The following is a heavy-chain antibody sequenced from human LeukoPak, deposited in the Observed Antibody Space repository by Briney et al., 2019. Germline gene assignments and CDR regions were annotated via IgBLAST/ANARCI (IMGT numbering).Heavy chain of an antibody. J-gene: IGHJ5*02. Sequence: ASVKFSCKASGYTFTSYYMHWVRQAPGQGLEWMGIINPSGGSTSYAQKFQGRVTMTRDTSTSTVYMELSSLRSEDTAVYYCARGIRIAAAGPGWFDPWGQGTLVTVSS. D-gene: IGHD6-13*01. CDR3: ARGIRIAAAGPGWFDP. CDR1: GYTFTSYY. V-gene: IGHV1-46*01. CDR2: INPSGGST.